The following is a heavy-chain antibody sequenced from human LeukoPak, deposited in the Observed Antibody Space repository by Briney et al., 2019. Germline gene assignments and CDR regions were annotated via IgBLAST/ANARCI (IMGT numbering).Heavy chain of an antibody. CDR1: GFTFSSSA. Sequence: PGGSLRLTCTASGFTFSSSAMSWGRQAPGKGLEWVSDISGSGTSTYYADSVKGRLTISRDNSKNTLYLQMNSLRAEVTAVYYCSTEITYSSSWYIDYWGQGTLVTVSS. D-gene: IGHD6-13*01. CDR2: ISGSGTST. CDR3: STEITYSSSWYIDY. V-gene: IGHV3-23*01. J-gene: IGHJ4*02.